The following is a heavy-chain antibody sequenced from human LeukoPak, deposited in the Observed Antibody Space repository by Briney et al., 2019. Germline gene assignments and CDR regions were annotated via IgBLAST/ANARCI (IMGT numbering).Heavy chain of an antibody. J-gene: IGHJ3*01. CDR3: ASGPGRFVVVPAAN. V-gene: IGHV4-30-4*08. Sequence: PSETLSLTCTVSGGSISSGDYYWSWIRQPPGKGLEWIGYIYYSGSTYYNPSLKSRVTISVDTSKNQFSLKLSSVTAADTAVYYCASGPGRFVVVPAANWGQGTMVTVSS. CDR2: IYYSGST. CDR1: GGSISSGDYY. D-gene: IGHD2-2*01.